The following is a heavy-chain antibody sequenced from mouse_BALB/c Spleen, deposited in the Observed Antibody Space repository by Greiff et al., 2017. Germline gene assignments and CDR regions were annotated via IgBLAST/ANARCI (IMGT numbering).Heavy chain of an antibody. V-gene: IGHV1-18*01. CDR1: GYTFTDYN. CDR2: INPNNGGT. CDR3: EREGIYDGNHGAMDY. D-gene: IGHD2-1*01. J-gene: IGHJ4*01. Sequence: VQLQQSGPELVKPGASVKIPCKASGYTFTDYNMAWVKQSHGKSLEWIGDINPNNGGTIYNQKFNGKATLTVDKSSSTAYMELRSLTSDDSAVDFCEREGIYDGNHGAMDYWGQGTSVTVSS.